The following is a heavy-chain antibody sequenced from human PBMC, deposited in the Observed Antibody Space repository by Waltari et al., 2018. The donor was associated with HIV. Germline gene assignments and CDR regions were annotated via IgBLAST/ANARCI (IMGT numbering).Heavy chain of an antibody. V-gene: IGHV4-38-2*01. CDR2: IYHSGST. CDR3: ARVYGYSGSYPGAPDDY. D-gene: IGHD1-26*01. CDR1: GYSISSGYY. J-gene: IGHJ4*02. Sequence: QVQLQESGPGLVKPSETLSLTCAVSGYSISSGYYWVWLRQPPRKGLEWIGSIYHSGSTYYNPSLKSRVTISVDTSKNQFSLKLSSVTAADTAVYYCARVYGYSGSYPGAPDDYWGQGTLVTVSS.